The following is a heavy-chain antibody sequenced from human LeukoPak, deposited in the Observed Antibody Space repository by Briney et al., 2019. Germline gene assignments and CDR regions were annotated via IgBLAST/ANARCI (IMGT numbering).Heavy chain of an antibody. J-gene: IGHJ5*02. Sequence: SETLSLTCTVSGGSISSGDYYWSWIRQPPGKGLEWIGYIYYSGSTYYNPSLKSRVTISVDTSKNQFSLKLSSVTAADTAVYYCARDYCTNGVCYSWFDPWGQGTLVTVSS. D-gene: IGHD2-8*01. CDR1: GGSISSGDYY. CDR2: IYYSGST. V-gene: IGHV4-30-4*01. CDR3: ARDYCTNGVCYSWFDP.